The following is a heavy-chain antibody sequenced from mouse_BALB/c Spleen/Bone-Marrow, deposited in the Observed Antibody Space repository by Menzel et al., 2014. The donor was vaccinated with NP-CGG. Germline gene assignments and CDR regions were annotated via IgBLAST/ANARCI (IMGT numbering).Heavy chain of an antibody. V-gene: IGHV5-6-4*01. CDR3: TRDGKGNYDYAMDY. D-gene: IGHD2-1*01. Sequence: EVKLMESGGGLVKPGGSLKLSCAASGFTFXSYTMSWVRQTPEKRLEWVATISSGGSYTYYPDSVKGRFTISRDNAKNHLLLQGRRLKSEDTAMYYCTRDGKGNYDYAMDYWGQGTSVTVSS. CDR1: GFTFXSYT. J-gene: IGHJ4*01. CDR2: ISSGGSYT.